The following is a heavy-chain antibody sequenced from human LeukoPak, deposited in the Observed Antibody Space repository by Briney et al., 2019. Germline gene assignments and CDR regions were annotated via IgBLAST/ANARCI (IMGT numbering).Heavy chain of an antibody. J-gene: IGHJ5*02. V-gene: IGHV4-4*09. CDR2: IYTSGST. CDR1: GGSISSYY. CDR3: ATSAAADLHRWWFDP. Sequence: SETLSLTCTVSGGSISSYYWSWIRQPPGKGLEWIVYIYTSGSTNYNPSLKSRVTISVDTSKNQFSLKLSSVTAADTAVYYCATSAAADLHRWWFDPWGQGTLVTVSS. D-gene: IGHD6-13*01.